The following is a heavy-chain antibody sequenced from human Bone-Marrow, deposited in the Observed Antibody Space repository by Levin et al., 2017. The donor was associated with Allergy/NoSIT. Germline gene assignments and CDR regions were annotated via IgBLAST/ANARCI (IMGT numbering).Heavy chain of an antibody. CDR1: GINFGDSA. V-gene: IGHV3-49*03. CDR3: TRTPGYGYCTTNVCYRGWDYDYMDV. CDR2: IKSKGYGGTA. J-gene: IGHJ6*03. D-gene: IGHD2-8*01. Sequence: GESLKISCAASGINFGDSAMYWFRQAPGEGLEWVGFIKSKGYGGTAEYAASVKGRFTISRDDSKSIAYLQMNSLNTEDTAVYFCTRTPGYGYCTTNVCYRGWDYDYMDVWGTGTTVTVSS.